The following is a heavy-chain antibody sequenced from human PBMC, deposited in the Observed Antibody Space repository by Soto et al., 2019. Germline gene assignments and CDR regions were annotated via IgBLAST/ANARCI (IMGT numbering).Heavy chain of an antibody. V-gene: IGHV3-30*18. CDR2: TSYDGDQK. Sequence: HPGGSLTLSCAASGFIFSNYGMHWVRQAPGKGLEWVAVTSYDGDQKYFADSVKGRFTIARDNSKNTLYLQMNSLRAEDTGVSYCAKDMALVRRVIIEMDVCGKSAPVTVS. CDR3: AKDMALVRRVIIEMDV. J-gene: IGHJ6*03. D-gene: IGHD3-10*01. CDR1: GFIFSNYG.